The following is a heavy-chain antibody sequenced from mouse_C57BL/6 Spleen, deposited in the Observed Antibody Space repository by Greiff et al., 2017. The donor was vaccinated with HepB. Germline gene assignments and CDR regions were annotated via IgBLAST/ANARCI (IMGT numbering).Heavy chain of an antibody. Sequence: VQLQESGPGLVQPSQSLSITCTVSGFSLTSYGVHCFRQSPGKGLEWLGVIWRGGRTDYNAAFMSRLSITKDNSKSQVFFKMNSLQADDTARYYCARYGNYVDYWGQGTTLTVSS. CDR2: IWRGGRT. J-gene: IGHJ2*01. CDR3: ARYGNYVDY. CDR1: GFSLTSYG. D-gene: IGHD2-1*01. V-gene: IGHV2-5*01.